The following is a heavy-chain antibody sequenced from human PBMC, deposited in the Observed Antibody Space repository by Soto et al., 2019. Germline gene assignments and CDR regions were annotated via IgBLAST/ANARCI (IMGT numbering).Heavy chain of an antibody. J-gene: IGHJ6*02. CDR1: GGTFSSYA. D-gene: IGHD2-2*01. CDR3: ARDPAGYCISTSCYGPYYYYGMDV. V-gene: IGHV1-69*13. CDR2: IIPIFGTA. Sequence: EASVKVSCKASGGTFSSYAISWVRQAPGQGLEWMGGIIPIFGTANYAQKFQGRVTITADESTSTAYMELSSLRSEDTAVYYCARDPAGYCISTSCYGPYYYYGMDVWGQGTTVTVSS.